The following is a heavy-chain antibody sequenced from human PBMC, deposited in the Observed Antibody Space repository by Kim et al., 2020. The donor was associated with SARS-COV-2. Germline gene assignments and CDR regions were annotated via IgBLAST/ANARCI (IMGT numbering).Heavy chain of an antibody. CDR3: ARERETYDYGDYDAFDI. CDR1: GFTFSSYA. D-gene: IGHD4-17*01. J-gene: IGHJ3*02. V-gene: IGHV3-30-3*01. CDR2: ISYDGSNK. Sequence: GGSLRLSCAASGFTFSSYAMDWVRQAPGKGLEWVAIISYDGSNKYYADSVKGRFTISRDNSKNTLYLQMNSLRAEDTAVYYCARERETYDYGDYDAFDIWGQGTMVTVSS.